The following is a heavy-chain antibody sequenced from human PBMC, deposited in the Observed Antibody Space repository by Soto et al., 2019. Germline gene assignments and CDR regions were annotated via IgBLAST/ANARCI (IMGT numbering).Heavy chain of an antibody. CDR1: GFTFTDAW. D-gene: IGHD6-6*01. V-gene: IGHV3-15*01. CDR2: VKSQIDGGTT. CDR3: ATGSARFDF. J-gene: IGHJ5*01. Sequence: EVQLVESGGGSVNPGGSVRLSCAASGFTFTDAWMNWVRQVPGEGLEWVGHVKSQIDGGTTDSAAALDGRVTISRDDSKNMEYLQMNRLRTDDTAVYYCATGSARFDFWGQATLVTVSS.